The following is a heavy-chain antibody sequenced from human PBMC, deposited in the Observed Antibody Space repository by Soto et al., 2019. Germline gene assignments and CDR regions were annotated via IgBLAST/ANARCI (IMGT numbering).Heavy chain of an antibody. CDR3: ARDWRGAEGFDP. V-gene: IGHV1-18*01. CDR2: IGAYNDDT. CDR1: GYTFSTYG. D-gene: IGHD3-3*01. J-gene: IGHJ5*02. Sequence: QVQLVQSGAEVKKPGASVKISCKASGYTFSTYGFSWVRQAPGQGLEWMGWIGAYNDDTNYAQNFRGRVTMTTDTSTTTSYMELRSLRSDDTAVYFCARDWRGAEGFDPWGQGTLVTVS.